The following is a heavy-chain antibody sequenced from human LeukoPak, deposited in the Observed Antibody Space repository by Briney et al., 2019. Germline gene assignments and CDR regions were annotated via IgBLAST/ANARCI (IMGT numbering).Heavy chain of an antibody. CDR1: GYTFTSYD. J-gene: IGHJ4*02. V-gene: IGHV1-8*01. Sequence: ASVKVSCKASGYTFTSYDINWVRQATGQGLEWMGWMNPNSGNTGXAQKFQGRVTMTRNTSISTAYMELSSLRSEDTAVYYCARGDPYYYDSSFDYWGQGTLVTVSS. D-gene: IGHD3-22*01. CDR2: MNPNSGNT. CDR3: ARGDPYYYDSSFDY.